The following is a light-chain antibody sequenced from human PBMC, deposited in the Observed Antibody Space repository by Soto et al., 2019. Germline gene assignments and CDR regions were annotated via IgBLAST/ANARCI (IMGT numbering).Light chain of an antibody. CDR2: DAS. Sequence: EIVLTQSPATLSLSPGERATLSCRASQSVSSSLAWYQQKPGQAPRLPIYDASNRATGIPARISGSGSGTDFTLTISNLEPEDFAVYYCTQRSNWPITFGQGTRLEIK. CDR1: QSVSSS. V-gene: IGKV3-11*01. CDR3: TQRSNWPIT. J-gene: IGKJ5*01.